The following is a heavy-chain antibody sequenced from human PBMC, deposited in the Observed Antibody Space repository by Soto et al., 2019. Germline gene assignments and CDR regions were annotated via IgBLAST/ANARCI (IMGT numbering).Heavy chain of an antibody. CDR2: ISGSTTTI. Sequence: GGSQILSCAASGFTFSNHGRNWVRQAPGKGLEWLSYISGSTTTIYYADSVKGRFTISRDNAKKSVFLQMNSLTAADTALYYCARRNYLDYWGHGTLVTVSS. CDR3: ARRNYLDY. J-gene: IGHJ4*01. CDR1: GFTFSNHG. V-gene: IGHV3-48*01.